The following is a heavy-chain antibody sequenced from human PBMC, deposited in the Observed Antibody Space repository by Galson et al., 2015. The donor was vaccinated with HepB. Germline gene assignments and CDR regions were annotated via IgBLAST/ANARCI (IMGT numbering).Heavy chain of an antibody. CDR1: GFNFSDFY. J-gene: IGHJ6*03. CDR3: ARDGRQLLQYFYYYMDV. V-gene: IGHV3-11*01. D-gene: IGHD5-18*01. CDR2: ISNSGGTI. Sequence: SLRLSCAASGFNFSDFYMSWIRQTPGRGLECVAFISNSGGTIFYAHSVKGRFTISRDNTKNSLFLQINSLRAEDTAVYYCARDGRQLLQYFYYYMDVWGTGTTVTVSS.